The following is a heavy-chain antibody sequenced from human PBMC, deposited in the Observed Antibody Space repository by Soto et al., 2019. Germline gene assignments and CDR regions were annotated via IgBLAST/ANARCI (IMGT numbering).Heavy chain of an antibody. Sequence: GGSLRLSCAASGFTFSDYYMSWIRQAPGKGLEWVSYISSSSYTNYADSVKGRFTISRDNAKNSLYLQMNSLRAEDTAVYYCARWYSGSYLLVLDAFDIWGQGTMVTDSS. J-gene: IGHJ3*02. V-gene: IGHV3-11*06. D-gene: IGHD1-26*01. CDR1: GFTFSDYY. CDR2: ISSSSYT. CDR3: ARWYSGSYLLVLDAFDI.